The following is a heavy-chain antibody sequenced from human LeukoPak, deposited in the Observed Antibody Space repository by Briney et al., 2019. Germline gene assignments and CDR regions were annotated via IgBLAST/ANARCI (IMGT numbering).Heavy chain of an antibody. CDR1: GFTFSSYG. D-gene: IGHD3-10*01. J-gene: IGHJ5*02. Sequence: GGSLRLSCAASGFTFSSYGMHWVRQAPGKGLEWVAFIRYDGSNKYYADSVKGRFTISRDNSKNTLYLQMNSLRAEDTAVYYCAKEGGRFGEFWFDPWGQGTLVTVSS. V-gene: IGHV3-30*02. CDR3: AKEGGRFGEFWFDP. CDR2: IRYDGSNK.